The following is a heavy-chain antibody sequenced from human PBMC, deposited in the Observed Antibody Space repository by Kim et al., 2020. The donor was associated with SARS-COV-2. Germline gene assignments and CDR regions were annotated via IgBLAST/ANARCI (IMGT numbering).Heavy chain of an antibody. V-gene: IGHV1-24*01. J-gene: IGHJ4*02. Sequence: EDGETIYAQKFQGRVTMTEDTSTDTAYMELSSLRSEDTAVYYCATDRDYSWGQGTLVTVSS. CDR2: EDGET. CDR3: ATDRDYS.